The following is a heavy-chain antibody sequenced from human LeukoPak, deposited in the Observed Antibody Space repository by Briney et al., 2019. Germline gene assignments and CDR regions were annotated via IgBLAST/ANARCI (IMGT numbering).Heavy chain of an antibody. CDR1: GFIFSSYE. CDR3: ARAAIEGVTTVDWFDP. Sequence: GGSLRLSCAASGFIFSSYEMNWVRQAPGKGLEWVSSISSSSSYIYYADSVKGRFTISRDNAKNSLYLQMNSLRAEDTAVYYCARAAIEGVTTVDWFDPWGQGTLVTVSS. V-gene: IGHV3-21*01. J-gene: IGHJ5*02. D-gene: IGHD2-21*02. CDR2: ISSSSSYI.